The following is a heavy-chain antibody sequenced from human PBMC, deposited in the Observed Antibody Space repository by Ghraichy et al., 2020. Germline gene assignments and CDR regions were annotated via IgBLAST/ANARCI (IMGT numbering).Heavy chain of an antibody. Sequence: GGSLRLSCEASGFTFDSFAMTWVRQAPEKGLEWVSGISGSGKKTYYADSVKGRFIFSRDNSKNTLYLQVNRLGADDSAKYYCVRAVNNGIYWNYYYNLDVWRLGTSVIVAS. V-gene: IGHV3-23*01. J-gene: IGHJ6*02. CDR3: VRAVNNGIYWNYYYNLDV. D-gene: IGHD3-22*01. CDR2: ISGSGKKT. CDR1: GFTFDSFA.